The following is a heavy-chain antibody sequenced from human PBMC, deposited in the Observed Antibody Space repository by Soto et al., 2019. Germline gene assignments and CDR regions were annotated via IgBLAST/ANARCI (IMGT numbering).Heavy chain of an antibody. J-gene: IGHJ4*02. CDR2: IIHSGST. Sequence: SETLSLTCAVYGGSFSGYYWNWIRQPPGKGLEWIGEIIHSGSTNYNPSLKSRVAISVDTSKNQFSLKLSSVTAADTAVYFCARSALGGYDRGAYFDYWGRGTLVTVS. CDR1: GGSFSGYY. D-gene: IGHD5-12*01. V-gene: IGHV4-34*12. CDR3: ARSALGGYDRGAYFDY.